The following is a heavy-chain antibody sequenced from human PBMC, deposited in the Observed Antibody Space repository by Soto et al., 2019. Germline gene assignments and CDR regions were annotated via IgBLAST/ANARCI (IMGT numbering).Heavy chain of an antibody. D-gene: IGHD3-3*01. CDR3: ARGHVYYDFWSGSNWFDP. Sequence: ASVKVSCKASGYTFTSYDINWVRQATGQGLEWMGWMNPNSGNTGYAQKFQGRVTMTRNTSISTAYMELSSLRSEDTAVYYCARGHVYYDFWSGSNWFDPWGQGTLVTVSS. V-gene: IGHV1-8*01. CDR2: MNPNSGNT. J-gene: IGHJ5*02. CDR1: GYTFTSYD.